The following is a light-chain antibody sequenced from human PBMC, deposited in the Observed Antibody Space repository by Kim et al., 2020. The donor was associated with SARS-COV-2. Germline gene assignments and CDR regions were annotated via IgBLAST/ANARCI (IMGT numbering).Light chain of an antibody. CDR3: QQYNNGPT. J-gene: IGKJ2*01. Sequence: EIVMTQSPATLSVSPGERATLSCRASQSVSSNLAWYQQKPGQAPRLLIYGASTRATGIPARFSGSGSGTEFTLTISSLQSEDFAVYYCQQYNNGPTLGQGTKLEI. CDR2: GAS. V-gene: IGKV3-15*01. CDR1: QSVSSN.